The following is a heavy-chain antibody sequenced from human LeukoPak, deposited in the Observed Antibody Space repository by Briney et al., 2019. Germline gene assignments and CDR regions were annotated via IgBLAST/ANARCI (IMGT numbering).Heavy chain of an antibody. CDR1: GGSIISNVYY. CDR2: VSYSGYT. D-gene: IGHD6-6*01. CDR3: AKCSSSSRGYFDY. J-gene: IGHJ4*02. V-gene: IGHV4-39*07. Sequence: SETLSLTCTVSGGSIISNVYYWAWIRQPPGKGLEWIGSVSYSGYTYYNPSLKSRVTISLDTSKNQFFLKLNSVTAADTAVYYCAKCSSSSRGYFDYWGQGTLVTVSS.